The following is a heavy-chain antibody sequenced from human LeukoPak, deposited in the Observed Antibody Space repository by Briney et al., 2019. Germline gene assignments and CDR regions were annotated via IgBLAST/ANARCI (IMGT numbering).Heavy chain of an antibody. CDR2: IYYSGST. CDR3: ARFHGVVTSFDY. D-gene: IGHD3-3*01. CDR1: GGSISSYY. Sequence: SETLSLTCTVSGGSISSYYWSWIRQPPGKGLEWIGYIYYSGSTNYNPSLKSRVTISVDTSKNQFSLKPSSVTAADTAVYYCARFHGVVTSFDYWGQGTLVTVSS. V-gene: IGHV4-59*01. J-gene: IGHJ4*02.